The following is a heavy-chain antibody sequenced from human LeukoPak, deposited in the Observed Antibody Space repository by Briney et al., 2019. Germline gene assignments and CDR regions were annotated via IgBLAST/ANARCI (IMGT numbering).Heavy chain of an antibody. V-gene: IGHV3-30*02. J-gene: IGHJ3*02. D-gene: IGHD6-6*01. Sequence: GGSLRLSCAASGFTFSSYGMHWVRQAPGKGLEWVAVIWYGGSNKYYADSVKGRFTISRDNSKNTLYLQMNSLRAEDTAVYYCAKDLGAAPKAFDIWGQGAMVTVSS. CDR2: IWYGGSNK. CDR1: GFTFSSYG. CDR3: AKDLGAAPKAFDI.